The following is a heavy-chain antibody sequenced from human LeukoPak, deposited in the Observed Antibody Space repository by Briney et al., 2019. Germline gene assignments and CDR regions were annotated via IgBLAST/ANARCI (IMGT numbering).Heavy chain of an antibody. CDR3: ARGRAMVLFVY. V-gene: IGHV4-34*01. D-gene: IGHD5-18*01. Sequence: SETLSLTCAVYGGSFSGYYWSWIRQPPGKGLEWIGEINHSGSTNYNPSLKSRVTISVDTSKNQFSLKLSSVTAADTAVYYCARGRAMVLFVYWGQGTLVTVSS. J-gene: IGHJ4*02. CDR2: INHSGST. CDR1: GGSFSGYY.